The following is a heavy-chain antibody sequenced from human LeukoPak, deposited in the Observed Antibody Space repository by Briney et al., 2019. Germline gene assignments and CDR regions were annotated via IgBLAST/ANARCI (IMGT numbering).Heavy chain of an antibody. Sequence: GGSLRLSCAASGFTFSSYSMNWVRQDPGKGLEWVSSISSSSSYIYYAASVKGRFTISRDNAKNSLYLQMNSLRAEDTAVYYCAREAPTYYYYYGMDVWGQGTTVTVSS. CDR1: GFTFSSYS. J-gene: IGHJ6*02. CDR2: ISSSSSYI. CDR3: AREAPTYYYYYGMDV. D-gene: IGHD4-17*01. V-gene: IGHV3-21*01.